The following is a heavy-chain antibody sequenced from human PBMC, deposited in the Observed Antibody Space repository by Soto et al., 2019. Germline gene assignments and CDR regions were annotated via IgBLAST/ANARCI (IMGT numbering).Heavy chain of an antibody. Sequence: GGVLRISXSASGITLNSLCMPRGRQAPGKGLEWVAVIWYDGNNKYYADSVKGRFTISRDNSKNTLYVQMTSLRAEDTAIYYCARGLHSLFDYWGQGTLVTVSS. CDR1: GITLNSLC. D-gene: IGHD2-21*01. V-gene: IGHV3-33*08. CDR2: IWYDGNNK. CDR3: ARGLHSLFDY. J-gene: IGHJ4*02.